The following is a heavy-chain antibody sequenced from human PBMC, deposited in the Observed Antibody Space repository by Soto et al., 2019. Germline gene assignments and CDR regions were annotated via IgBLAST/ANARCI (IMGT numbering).Heavy chain of an antibody. D-gene: IGHD2-15*01. J-gene: IGHJ5*02. CDR3: ARATGGADYCSGGSCYRPPYNWFDP. CDR1: GGSISSGGYY. Sequence: SETLSLTCTVSGGSISSGGYYWSWIRQHPGKGLEWIGYIYYSGSTYYNPSLKSRVTISVDTSQNQFSLKLRSVTAADTAVYYCARATGGADYCSGGSCYRPPYNWFDPWGQGTLVTVSS. V-gene: IGHV4-31*03. CDR2: IYYSGST.